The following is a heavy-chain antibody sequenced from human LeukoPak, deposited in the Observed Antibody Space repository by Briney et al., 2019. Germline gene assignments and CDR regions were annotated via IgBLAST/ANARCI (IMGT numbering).Heavy chain of an antibody. CDR1: GGTFSSYA. CDR3: ARDGQYSDSSVWNFDS. CDR2: IIPIFGTA. J-gene: IGHJ4*02. D-gene: IGHD3-22*01. V-gene: IGHV1-69*05. Sequence: SVKVSCKASGGTFSSYAISWVRQAPGQGLEWMGRIIPIFGTANYARKFQGRVTITTDESTSTAYMELSSLRSADTAVYYCARDGQYSDSSVWNFDSWGQGTLVTVSS.